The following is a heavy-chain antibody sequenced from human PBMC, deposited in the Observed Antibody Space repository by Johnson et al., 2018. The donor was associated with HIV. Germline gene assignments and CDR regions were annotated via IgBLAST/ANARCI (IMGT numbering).Heavy chain of an antibody. Sequence: QVQLVESGGGVVQPGRSLRLSCVGSGFVFDDYAMHWVRQTPGKGLEWVAVISYDGSNKYYADSVKGRFTISRDNSKNTLYLQMNSLRAEDTAVYYCARVALVVYAFDIWGQGTMVTVSS. J-gene: IGHJ3*02. CDR3: ARVALVVYAFDI. CDR2: ISYDGSNK. V-gene: IGHV3-30*14. D-gene: IGHD2-15*01. CDR1: GFVFDDYA.